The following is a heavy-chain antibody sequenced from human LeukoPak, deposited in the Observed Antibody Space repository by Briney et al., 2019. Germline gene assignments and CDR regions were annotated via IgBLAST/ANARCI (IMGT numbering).Heavy chain of an antibody. J-gene: IGHJ4*02. D-gene: IGHD6-19*01. CDR1: GGSISSYY. V-gene: IGHV4-59*12. CDR3: ARDAKIAVAYFDY. Sequence: SETLSLTCTVSGGSISSYYWSWLRQPPGKGLEWIGYIYYSGSTNYNPSLKSRVTISVDTSKNQFSLKLSSVTAADTAVYYCARDAKIAVAYFDYWGQGTLVTVSS. CDR2: IYYSGST.